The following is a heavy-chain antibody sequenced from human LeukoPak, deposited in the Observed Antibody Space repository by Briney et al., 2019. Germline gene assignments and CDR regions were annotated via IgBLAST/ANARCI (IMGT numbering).Heavy chain of an antibody. CDR1: GFTFSSYW. Sequence: PGGPLRLSCAASGFTFSSYWMSWVRQAPGKGLEWVSAISSNGGSTYYADSVKGRFTISRDNSKNTLYLQMNSLRAEDTAVYYCAKVEDIVVVPAVSPDYWGQGTLVTVSS. CDR3: AKVEDIVVVPAVSPDY. V-gene: IGHV3-23*01. D-gene: IGHD2-2*01. CDR2: ISSNGGST. J-gene: IGHJ4*02.